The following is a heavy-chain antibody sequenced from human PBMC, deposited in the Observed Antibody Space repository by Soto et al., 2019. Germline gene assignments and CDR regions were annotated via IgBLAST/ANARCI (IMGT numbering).Heavy chain of an antibody. CDR3: AKWGTTVTYSTTA. J-gene: IGHJ4*02. V-gene: IGHV3-23*01. CDR2: ITASGGNK. Sequence: EVQLLESGGGLVQPGGSLRLSCAASGFTFTSYAMSWVRQAPGKGLEWVSAITASGGNKYYADSMKGRFTISRDNSKSTLFLQMNSLRAEDTAVYYCAKWGTTVTYSTTAWGQGTLVTVSS. CDR1: GFTFTSYA. D-gene: IGHD4-17*01.